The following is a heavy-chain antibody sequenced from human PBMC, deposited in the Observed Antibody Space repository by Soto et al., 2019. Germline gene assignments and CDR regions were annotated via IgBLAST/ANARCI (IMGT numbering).Heavy chain of an antibody. CDR3: ARAPIGGYDILTAPYYYYGMDV. Sequence: AVKVSCKASGYTFTGYYMHWVRQAPGQGLEWMGWINPNSGGTNYAQKFQGWVTMTRDTSISTAYMELSRLRSDDTAVYYCARAPIGGYDILTAPYYYYGMDVWGQGTTVTVSS. CDR1: GYTFTGYY. D-gene: IGHD3-9*01. CDR2: INPNSGGT. J-gene: IGHJ6*02. V-gene: IGHV1-2*04.